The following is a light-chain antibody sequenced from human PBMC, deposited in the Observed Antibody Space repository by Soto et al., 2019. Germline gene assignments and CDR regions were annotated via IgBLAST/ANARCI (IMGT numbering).Light chain of an antibody. CDR1: RSVSSSY. CDR3: QQYGSSPPSWT. J-gene: IGKJ1*01. CDR2: GAS. Sequence: ETVLTQSPGTLSLSPGERATLFCRASRSVSSSYLAWYQQKPGQAPRLLIYGASSRATGIPDRFSGSGSGTDFTLTISTLEPEDFALYYCQQYGSSPPSWTFGQGTKVEIK. V-gene: IGKV3-20*01.